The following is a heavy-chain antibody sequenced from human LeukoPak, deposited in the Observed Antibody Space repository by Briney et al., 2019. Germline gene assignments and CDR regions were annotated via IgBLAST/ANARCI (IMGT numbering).Heavy chain of an antibody. CDR2: IYTSGST. Sequence: SETLSLTCTVSGGSISSYYWSWIRQPAGKGLEWLGRIYTSGSTNYNPSLKSRVTMSVDTSKNQFSLKLSSVTAADTAVYYCARDREGRYSYGNFFDYWGQGTLVTVSS. CDR1: GGSISSYY. CDR3: ARDREGRYSYGNFFDY. D-gene: IGHD5-18*01. V-gene: IGHV4-4*07. J-gene: IGHJ4*02.